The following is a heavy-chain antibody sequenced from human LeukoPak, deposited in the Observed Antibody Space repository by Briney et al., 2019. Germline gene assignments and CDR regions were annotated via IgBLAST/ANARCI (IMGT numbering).Heavy chain of an antibody. J-gene: IGHJ3*02. D-gene: IGHD1-20*01. CDR2: ISGSGGSK. V-gene: IGHV3-23*01. CDR1: GFTFSSYA. CDR3: AKARLRNWNPDAFDI. Sequence: GGSLRLSCAASGFTFSSYAMSWVRQAPGKGLEWVSAISGSGGSKYYADSVKGRFTISRDNSKNTLYLQMNSLRAEDTAVYYCAKARLRNWNPDAFDIWGQGTMVTVSS.